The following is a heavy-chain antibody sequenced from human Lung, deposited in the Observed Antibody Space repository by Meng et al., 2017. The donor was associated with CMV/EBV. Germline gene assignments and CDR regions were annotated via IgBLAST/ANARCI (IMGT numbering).Heavy chain of an antibody. J-gene: IGHJ4*02. CDR1: GYTFTGYY. CDR2: INPNSGGT. CDR3: ARDRQLVLDY. D-gene: IGHD6-6*01. V-gene: IGHV1-2*02. Sequence: QVQLVQSGPEVQKPGASVKASCKASGYTFTGYYVHGVRQAPGQGLEWMGWINPNSGGTNYAQKFQGRVNMTRDTSISTAYMELSRLRSDDTAVYYCARDRQLVLDYWGQGTLGTVSS.